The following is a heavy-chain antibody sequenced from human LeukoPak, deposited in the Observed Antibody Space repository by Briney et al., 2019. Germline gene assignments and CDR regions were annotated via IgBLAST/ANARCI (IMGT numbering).Heavy chain of an antibody. CDR2: IYSGGST. CDR1: GFTFSSYA. J-gene: IGHJ4*02. Sequence: GGSLRLSCAASGFTFSSYAMSWVRQAPGKGLEWVSVIYSGGSTHYADSVKGRFTISRDNSKNTLYLQMNSLRAEDTAVYYCARDSLVVDHYYFDYWGQGTLVTVSS. V-gene: IGHV3-66*02. D-gene: IGHD3-22*01. CDR3: ARDSLVVDHYYFDY.